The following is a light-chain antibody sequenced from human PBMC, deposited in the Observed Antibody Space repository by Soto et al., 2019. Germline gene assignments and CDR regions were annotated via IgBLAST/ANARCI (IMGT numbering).Light chain of an antibody. CDR1: QSISRY. J-gene: IGKJ1*01. CDR2: GAF. V-gene: IGKV3-20*01. CDR3: QQYGSSART. Sequence: IVLTQSPGTLSLSPGERTTLSCRASQSISRYLAWYQQKPGQGPRLLIHGAFSRATGIPDRFSGSGSGTDFTLTISRLEPEDFAVYYCQQYGSSARTFGQGTKVDIK.